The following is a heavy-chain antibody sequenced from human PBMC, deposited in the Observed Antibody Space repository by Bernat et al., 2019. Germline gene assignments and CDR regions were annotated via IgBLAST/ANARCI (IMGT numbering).Heavy chain of an antibody. CDR3: ARSLGGVAAARLTDY. J-gene: IGHJ4*02. Sequence: QVQLVESGGGVVQPGRSLRLSCAASGFTFSSYGMHWVRQAPGKGLEWVAVIWYDGSNKYYADSVKGRFTISRDNSKNTLYLQMNSLRAEDTAVYYCARSLGGVAAARLTDYWGQGTLVTVSS. V-gene: IGHV3-33*01. D-gene: IGHD6-6*01. CDR2: IWYDGSNK. CDR1: GFTFSSYG.